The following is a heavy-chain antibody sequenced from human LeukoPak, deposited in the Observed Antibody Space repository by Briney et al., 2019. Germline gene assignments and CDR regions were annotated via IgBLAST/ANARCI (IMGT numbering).Heavy chain of an antibody. CDR3: AREPDCSSTSCPGRYFDY. Sequence: SETLSLTCTVSGYSISSGYYWGWIRQPPGKGLEWIGSIYHSGSTYYNPSLKSRVTISVDTSKNQFSLKLSSVTAADTAVYYCAREPDCSSTSCPGRYFDYWGQGTLVTVSS. J-gene: IGHJ4*02. CDR1: GYSISSGYY. V-gene: IGHV4-38-2*02. CDR2: IYHSGST. D-gene: IGHD2-2*01.